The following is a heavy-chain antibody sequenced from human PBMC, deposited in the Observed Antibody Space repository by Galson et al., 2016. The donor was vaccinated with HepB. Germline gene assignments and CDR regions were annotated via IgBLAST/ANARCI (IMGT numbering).Heavy chain of an antibody. CDR2: TYYRSRWYN. J-gene: IGHJ6*02. V-gene: IGHV6-1*01. CDR3: AYGVDV. Sequence: CAISGDSASSNSAVWNWIRQPPSRGLEWLGRTYYRSRWYNDYAVSVKSRISINADTSKNQVSLQLNSVTPDDTAVYYCAYGVDVWGQGTRVTVS. CDR1: GDSASSNSAV.